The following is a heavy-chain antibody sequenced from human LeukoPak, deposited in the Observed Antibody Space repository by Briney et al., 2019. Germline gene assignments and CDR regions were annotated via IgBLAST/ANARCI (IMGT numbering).Heavy chain of an antibody. Sequence: SETLSLTCAVSGGSISSSNWWSWVRQPPGKGLEWIGEIYHSGSTNYNPSLKSRVTISVDTSKNQFSLKLSSVTAADTAVYYCARDNWNYGSSMDVWGQGTTVTVSS. CDR2: IYHSGST. D-gene: IGHD1-7*01. J-gene: IGHJ6*02. V-gene: IGHV4-4*02. CDR1: GGSISSSNW. CDR3: ARDNWNYGSSMDV.